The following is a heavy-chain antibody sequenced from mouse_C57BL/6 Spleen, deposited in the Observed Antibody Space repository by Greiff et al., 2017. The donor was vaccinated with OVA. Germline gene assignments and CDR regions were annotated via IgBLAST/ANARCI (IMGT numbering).Heavy chain of an antibody. V-gene: IGHV1-26*01. J-gene: IGHJ4*01. Sequence: VQLQQSGPELVKPGASVKISCKASGYTFTDYYMNWVKQSHGKSLEWIGDINPNNGGTSYNQKFKGKATLTVDKSSSTAYMELRSLTSEDSAVYYCALYGYGAMDYWGQGTSVTVSS. CDR3: ALYGYGAMDY. CDR1: GYTFTDYY. CDR2: INPNNGGT. D-gene: IGHD2-2*01.